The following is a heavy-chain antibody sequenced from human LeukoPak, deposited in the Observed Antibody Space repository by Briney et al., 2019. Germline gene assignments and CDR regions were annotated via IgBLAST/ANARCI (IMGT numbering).Heavy chain of an antibody. CDR1: GYTVTNYF. Sequence: GASVKVSCKASGYTVTNYFIHWVRHPPGQGLEWLGILNPSGGSTSYAQKFQGRVTITRDTSTSTVYMELSSMRSEDTAVYYCATTDSGYYSRLYWGQGTLVTVSS. CDR3: ATTDSGYYSRLY. CDR2: LNPSGGST. V-gene: IGHV1-46*01. D-gene: IGHD3-22*01. J-gene: IGHJ4*02.